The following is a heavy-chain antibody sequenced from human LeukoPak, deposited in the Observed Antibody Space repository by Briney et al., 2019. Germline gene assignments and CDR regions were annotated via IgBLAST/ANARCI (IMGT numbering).Heavy chain of an antibody. D-gene: IGHD6-6*01. CDR2: INHSGGT. CDR1: GGSFIGYD. V-gene: IGHV4-34*01. Sequence: SETLSLTCAVYGGSFIGYDWTWIRQPPGKGLEWIGEINHSGGTNYNPSLKSRVTISVDTSKNQFSLKLSSVTAADTAVYYCASLARGGNWFDPGGQGTLVTVSS. J-gene: IGHJ5*02. CDR3: ASLARGGNWFDP.